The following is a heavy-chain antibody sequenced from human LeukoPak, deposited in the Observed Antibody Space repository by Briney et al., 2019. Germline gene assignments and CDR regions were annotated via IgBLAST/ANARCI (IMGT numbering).Heavy chain of an antibody. CDR2: ISSTGSTI. Sequence: GGSLRLSCAASAFSFSSYSMNWVRQAPGKGLEWVSYISSTGSTIYYADSVKGRFTISRDNAKNSLYLQMNSLRADDTAVYYCASTRIGRYFDYWGQGTLVTVSS. CDR3: ASTRIGRYFDY. D-gene: IGHD1-26*01. CDR1: AFSFSSYS. J-gene: IGHJ4*02. V-gene: IGHV3-48*04.